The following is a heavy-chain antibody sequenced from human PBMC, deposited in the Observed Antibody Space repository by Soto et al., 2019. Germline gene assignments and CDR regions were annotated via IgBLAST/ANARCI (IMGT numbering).Heavy chain of an antibody. D-gene: IGHD1-26*01. CDR3: AKDAVPYNGKWDWFDS. J-gene: IGHJ5*01. CDR1: RFTFSDYA. CDR2: IGGGGADT. Sequence: DVQLLESGGGLVQPGGSLTLSCAASRFTFSDYAMSWVRQAPGKGLEWVSAIGGGGADTYYADSVKGRFTISRDNSRSTLYLQMNSLRDEDTAVYSCAKDAVPYNGKWDWFDSWGQGTLVTVSS. V-gene: IGHV3-23*01.